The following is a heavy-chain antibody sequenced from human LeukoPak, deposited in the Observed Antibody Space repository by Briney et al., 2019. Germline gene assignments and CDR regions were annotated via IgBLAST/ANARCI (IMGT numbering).Heavy chain of an antibody. V-gene: IGHV4-30-2*01. CDR2: IYHSGST. J-gene: IGHJ4*02. D-gene: IGHD3-22*01. Sequence: PSETLSLTCAVSGGSISSGGYSWSWIRQPPGEGLEWIGYIYHSGSTYYNPSLKSRVTISVDRSKNQFSLKLSSVTAADTAVYYCARYSSGYSFDYWGQGTLVTVSS. CDR3: ARYSSGYSFDY. CDR1: GGSISSGGYS.